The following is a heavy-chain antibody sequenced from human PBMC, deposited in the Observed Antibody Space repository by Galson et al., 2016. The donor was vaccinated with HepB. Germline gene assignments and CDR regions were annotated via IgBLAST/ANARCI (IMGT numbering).Heavy chain of an antibody. D-gene: IGHD6-13*01. J-gene: IGHJ4*02. V-gene: IGHV1-3*01. CDR1: GYTFTNYA. CDR2: INPGNGDT. Sequence: SVKVSCKASGYTFTNYAIHWVRQAPGQRLEWMGWINPGNGDTKYSQKFQGRVTITRDPSARTAYMELSGLRSEDTAMYYCAGDAGYRDYDYWGQGTLVTVSS. CDR3: AGDAGYRDYDY.